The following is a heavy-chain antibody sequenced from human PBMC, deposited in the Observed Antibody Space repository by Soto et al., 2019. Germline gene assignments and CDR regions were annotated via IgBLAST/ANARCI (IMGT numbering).Heavy chain of an antibody. V-gene: IGHV4-59*08. CDR3: ARATYDYVWVSYRLYDY. CDR1: GGSISSYY. Sequence: SETLSLTCTVSGGSISSYYWSWIRQPPGKGLEWIGYIYYSGSTNYNPSLKSRVTISVDTSKNQFSLKLSSVTAADTAVYYCARATYDYVWVSYRLYDYWGQGTLVTVSS. D-gene: IGHD3-16*02. CDR2: IYYSGST. J-gene: IGHJ4*02.